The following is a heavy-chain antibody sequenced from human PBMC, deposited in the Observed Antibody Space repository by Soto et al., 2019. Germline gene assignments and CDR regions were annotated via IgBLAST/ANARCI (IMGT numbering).Heavy chain of an antibody. CDR3: ARRSITMVRGVIRGMDV. Sequence: PGESLKISCKGSGYSFTSYWISWVRQMPGKGLEWMGRIDPSDSYTNYSPSFQGHVTISADKSISTAYLQWSSLKASDTAMYYCARRSITMVRGVIRGMDVWGQGTTVTVS. CDR1: GYSFTSYW. J-gene: IGHJ6*02. V-gene: IGHV5-10-1*01. D-gene: IGHD3-10*01. CDR2: IDPSDSYT.